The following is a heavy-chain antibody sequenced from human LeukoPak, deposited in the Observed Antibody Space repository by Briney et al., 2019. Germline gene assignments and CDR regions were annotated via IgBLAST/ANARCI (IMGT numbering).Heavy chain of an antibody. CDR3: ARVIGDYVGYFDY. CDR2: IYYSGST. V-gene: IGHV4-59*08. Sequence: SETLSLTCTVSGDSIGYYYWSWIRQPPGKGLEWIGYIYYSGSTNYNPSLKSRVTISLDTSKNQFSLKLSSVTAADTAVYYCARVIGDYVGYFDYWGQGTLVTVSS. D-gene: IGHD4-17*01. CDR1: GDSIGYYY. J-gene: IGHJ4*02.